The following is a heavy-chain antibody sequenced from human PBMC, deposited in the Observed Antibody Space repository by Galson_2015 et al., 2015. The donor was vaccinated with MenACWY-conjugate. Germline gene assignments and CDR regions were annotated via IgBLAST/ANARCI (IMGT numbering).Heavy chain of an antibody. V-gene: IGHV1-3*01. CDR3: ARGASPLTSYLKMDWFDP. J-gene: IGHJ5*02. CDR2: INAGNGNT. Sequence: SVKVSCKASGYTFTLYAMHWVRQAPGQGLEWMGWINAGNGNTKYSQKFQDRVTITRDISASTVYMELTSLGSEDTAVYYCARGASPLTSYLKMDWFDPWGQGTLVTVSS. CDR1: GYTFTLYA. D-gene: IGHD3-9*01.